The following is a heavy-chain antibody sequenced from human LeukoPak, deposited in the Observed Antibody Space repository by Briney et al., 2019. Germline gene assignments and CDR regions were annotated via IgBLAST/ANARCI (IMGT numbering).Heavy chain of an antibody. J-gene: IGHJ6*02. CDR1: GYTFTSYG. Sequence: ASVKVSCKASGYTFTSYGISWVRQAPGQGLEWMGWISAYNGNTNYAQKLQGRVTMTTDTSTSTAYMELRSLRSDDTAVYYCARDRGYSGYTYYYGMDVWGQGTTVTVSS. D-gene: IGHD5-12*01. V-gene: IGHV1-18*01. CDR3: ARDRGYSGYTYYYGMDV. CDR2: ISAYNGNT.